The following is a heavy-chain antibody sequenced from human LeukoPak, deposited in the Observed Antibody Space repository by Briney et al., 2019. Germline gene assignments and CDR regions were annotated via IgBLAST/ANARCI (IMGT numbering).Heavy chain of an antibody. J-gene: IGHJ6*02. CDR2: ISAYNGNT. D-gene: IGHD1-7*01. Sequence: ASVKVSCKDSGYTFTSYGISWVRQAPGQGLEWMGWISAYNGNTNYAQKLQGRVTMTTDTSTSTAYMELRSLRSDDTAVYYCARDNWNYVPDYYYGMDVWGQGTTVTVSS. CDR1: GYTFTSYG. V-gene: IGHV1-18*01. CDR3: ARDNWNYVPDYYYGMDV.